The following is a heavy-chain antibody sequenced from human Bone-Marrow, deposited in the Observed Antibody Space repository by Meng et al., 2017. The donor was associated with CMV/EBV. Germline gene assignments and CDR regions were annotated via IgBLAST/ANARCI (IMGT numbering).Heavy chain of an antibody. V-gene: IGHV1-2*02. J-gene: IGHJ4*02. Sequence: FIDYYLHWVRQAPGQGLEWVGWINPNNGRTNYAQKFQGRVTMTGDTSINTAYMEMSRLRSGDTAVYYCARALNYGFWSGYPTAGDYWGQGALVTVSS. D-gene: IGHD3-3*01. CDR3: ARALNYGFWSGYPTAGDY. CDR2: INPNNGRT. CDR1: FIDYY.